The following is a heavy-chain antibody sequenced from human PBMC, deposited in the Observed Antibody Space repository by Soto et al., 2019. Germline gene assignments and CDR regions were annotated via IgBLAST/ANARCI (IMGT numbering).Heavy chain of an antibody. CDR1: VRSFSGYY. J-gene: IGHJ6*01. D-gene: IGHD2-2*01. V-gene: IGHV4-34*01. Sequence: SGTLAHTCPVYVRSFSGYYWSWICQAPGKGLEWIGEINHSGSTNYNPSLKSGVTISVDTSKNQFSLTLSSVTAAHAAVYYCAREYRKNIVVVAAAIDGMDVWGQGNTVT. CDR2: INHSGST. CDR3: AREYRKNIVVVAAAIDGMDV.